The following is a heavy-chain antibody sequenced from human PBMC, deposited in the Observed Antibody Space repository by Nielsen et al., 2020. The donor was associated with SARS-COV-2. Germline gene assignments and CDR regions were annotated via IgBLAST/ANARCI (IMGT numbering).Heavy chain of an antibody. CDR1: GFDFSHHG. V-gene: IGHV3-33*05. CDR2: ISYEGRNR. CDR3: ARNPNYGNEFIIDS. J-gene: IGHJ5*01. Sequence: GESLKISCAASGFDFSHHGIHWVRQAPGKGLEWVAHISYEGRNRGYADSVKGRFTISRDNSKNTGFLQMNSLRPEDTAFYFCARNPNYGNEFIIDSWGHGTLVTVPS. D-gene: IGHD3-16*01.